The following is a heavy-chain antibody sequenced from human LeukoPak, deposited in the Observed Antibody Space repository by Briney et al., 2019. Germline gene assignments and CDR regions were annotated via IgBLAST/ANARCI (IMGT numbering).Heavy chain of an antibody. Sequence: ASVKVSCKASGYSFISYGVSWVRQGPGQGLEWMGWISPHSGNTNSAQKFQGRVTMTTDTSTSPAYMELRSLRSDDTAVYYCARTYYGSGTYYTFWGQGTPVTVSS. CDR3: ARTYYGSGTYYTF. V-gene: IGHV1-18*04. D-gene: IGHD3-10*01. J-gene: IGHJ4*02. CDR2: ISPHSGNT. CDR1: GYSFISYG.